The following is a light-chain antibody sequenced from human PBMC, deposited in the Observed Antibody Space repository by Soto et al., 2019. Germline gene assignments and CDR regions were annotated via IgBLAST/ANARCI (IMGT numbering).Light chain of an antibody. CDR2: GAS. CDR3: QNYNGAPWT. CDR1: QDISNY. V-gene: IGKV1-27*01. J-gene: IGKJ1*01. Sequence: DIQMTQSPSSLSASVGDRVTITCRASQDISNYLAWYQQKPGEVPKLLIYGASTLQSGVPSRFSGSRSGTDFTLTISSLQTEDVATYYCQNYNGAPWTFGQGTKVETK.